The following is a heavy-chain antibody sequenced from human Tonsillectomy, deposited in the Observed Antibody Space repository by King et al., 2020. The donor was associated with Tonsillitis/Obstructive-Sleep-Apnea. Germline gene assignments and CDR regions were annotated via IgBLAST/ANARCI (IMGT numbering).Heavy chain of an antibody. D-gene: IGHD2-2*01. J-gene: IGHJ2*01. V-gene: IGHV3-23*04. Sequence: VQLVESGGGLVQPGGSLRLSCAASGFTFSIYAMSWVRQAPGEGLEWVSVISSSGDNKHFADSVRGRFTLSRDNSKNTLYLHMTRLRAEDRAVYYCARERGGYWSSTSCSGDGVDIWGRGTLVTVSS. CDR3: ARERGGYWSSTSCSGDGVDI. CDR2: ISSSGDNK. CDR1: GFTFSIYA.